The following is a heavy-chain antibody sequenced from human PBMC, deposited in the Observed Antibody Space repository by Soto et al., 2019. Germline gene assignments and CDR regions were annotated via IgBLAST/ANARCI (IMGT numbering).Heavy chain of an antibody. J-gene: IGHJ3*02. Sequence: ASVKVSFKASGYTFTSYGISWVRQAPGQGLEWMGWISAYNGNTNYAQKLQGRVTMTTDTSTSTAYMELRSLRSDDTAVYYCARARNYYGSGSYYPDAFDIWGPGIMVTVSS. CDR2: ISAYNGNT. D-gene: IGHD3-10*01. CDR3: ARARNYYGSGSYYPDAFDI. CDR1: GYTFTSYG. V-gene: IGHV1-18*01.